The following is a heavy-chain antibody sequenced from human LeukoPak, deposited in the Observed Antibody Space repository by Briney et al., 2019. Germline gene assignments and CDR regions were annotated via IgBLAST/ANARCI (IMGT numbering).Heavy chain of an antibody. CDR3: ASRLYDSSGYHRDY. D-gene: IGHD3-22*01. CDR1: CGSISSSSYC. Sequence: SETLSLTCTVSCGSISSSSYCWGWIRQPPGKGLEWIGSIFYSGSTYYSPSLKSRVTISVHTSKNQFSLKLSSVTAAATAVYYCASRLYDSSGYHRDYWGQGTLVTVSS. J-gene: IGHJ4*02. CDR2: IFYSGST. V-gene: IGHV4-39*01.